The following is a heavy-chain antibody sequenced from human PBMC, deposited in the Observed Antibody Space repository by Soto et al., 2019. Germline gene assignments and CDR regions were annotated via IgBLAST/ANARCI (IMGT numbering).Heavy chain of an antibody. J-gene: IGHJ5*02. Sequence: QVQLVQSGPEVKKPGSSVKVSFKVSGGTFSSHAINWRRQAPGQGLEWMGVIIPVTDTPNNAEKFQGRVTITADKSTTTVYMELSSLTFDDTAVYFCARGNKGPGHYGPGSQGWYGPGGQGTLVTVSS. CDR2: IIPVTDTP. CDR1: GGTFSSHA. V-gene: IGHV1-69*06. CDR3: ARGNKGPGHYGPGSQGWYGP. D-gene: IGHD3-10*01.